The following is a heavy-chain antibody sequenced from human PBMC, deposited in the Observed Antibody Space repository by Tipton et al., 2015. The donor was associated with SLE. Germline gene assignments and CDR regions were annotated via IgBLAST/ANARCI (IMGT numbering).Heavy chain of an antibody. Sequence: QSGPEVKKPGASVRVSCEASGYTFVNYDINWVRQATGQGLEWMGWMNPNSGNTGYAQKLQDRVTITTITSISTSYMELTSLTSEDAAVYYCARGRMGTLTDAFDIWGQGTMVTVSS. CDR2: MNPNSGNT. J-gene: IGHJ3*02. CDR3: ARGRMGTLTDAFDI. CDR1: GYTFVNYD. D-gene: IGHD1-1*01. V-gene: IGHV1-8*01.